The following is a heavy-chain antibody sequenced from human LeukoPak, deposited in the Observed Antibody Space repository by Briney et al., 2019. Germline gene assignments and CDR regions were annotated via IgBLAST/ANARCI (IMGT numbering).Heavy chain of an antibody. D-gene: IGHD6-13*01. CDR1: GFILSSYA. J-gene: IGHJ4*02. CDR2: ISSSGSTI. Sequence: GGSLRLSCTVSGFILSSYALSWVRRAPGKGLEWVSYISSSGSTIYYADSVKGRFTISRDNAKNSLYLQMNSLRAEDTAVYYCARDLMGIAYRGAFYYWGQGTLVTVSS. V-gene: IGHV3-48*04. CDR3: ARDLMGIAYRGAFYY.